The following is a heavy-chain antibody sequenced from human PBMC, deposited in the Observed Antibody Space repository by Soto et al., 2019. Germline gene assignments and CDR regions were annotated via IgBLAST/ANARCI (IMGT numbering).Heavy chain of an antibody. Sequence: QVPLQESGPGLVEPSQTLSLTCTVSGDSISNGYYTWSWIRQPPGKDLEWIGHIYNSVNTYSNPSLKSRVTISADTSENQFSLKLSSVTAADTAVYYCARGPSGDKVDYWGQGTLVTVSS. D-gene: IGHD3-10*01. CDR1: GDSISNGYYT. J-gene: IGHJ4*02. V-gene: IGHV4-30-4*01. CDR3: ARGPSGDKVDY. CDR2: IYNSVNT.